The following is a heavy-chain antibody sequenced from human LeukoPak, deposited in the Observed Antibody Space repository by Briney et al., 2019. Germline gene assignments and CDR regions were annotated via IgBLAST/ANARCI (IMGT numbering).Heavy chain of an antibody. Sequence: SETLSLTGVVSGYSISSAYYWGWIRQPPGKGLEWIGSISHSGNTYYTASLKSRVSVSFDTSQNQFSLKLSAVTAADTATYYCARKQKMGVDHWGQGTLVTVS. V-gene: IGHV4-38-2*01. CDR1: GYSISSAYY. J-gene: IGHJ4*02. CDR2: ISHSGNT. D-gene: IGHD3-16*01. CDR3: ARKQKMGVDH.